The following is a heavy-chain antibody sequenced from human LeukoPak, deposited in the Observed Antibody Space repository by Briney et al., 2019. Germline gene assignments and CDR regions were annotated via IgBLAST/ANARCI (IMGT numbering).Heavy chain of an antibody. CDR1: GGSISSSSYY. Sequence: SETLSLTCTVSGGSISSSSYYWGWIRQPPGKGLEWIGSIYYSGSTYYNPSLKSRVTISVDTSKNQFSLKLSSVTAADTAVYYCARHDHGGNSECQAFDIWGQGTMVTVSS. J-gene: IGHJ3*02. D-gene: IGHD4-23*01. V-gene: IGHV4-39*01. CDR3: ARHDHGGNSECQAFDI. CDR2: IYYSGST.